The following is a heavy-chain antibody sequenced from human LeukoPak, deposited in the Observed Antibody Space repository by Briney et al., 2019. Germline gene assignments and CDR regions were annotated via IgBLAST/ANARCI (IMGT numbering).Heavy chain of an antibody. D-gene: IGHD2-2*01. CDR2: ISGSGGST. CDR1: GFTFSSYA. CDR3: ASGEYCSSTSCYRDPRTPSDY. V-gene: IGHV3-23*01. Sequence: GGSLRLSCATSGFTFSSYAMSWVRQAPGKGLEWVSTISGSGGSTYYADSVKGRFTISRDNSKNTLYLQMNSLRAEDTAVYYCASGEYCSSTSCYRDPRTPSDYWGQGTLVTVSS. J-gene: IGHJ4*02.